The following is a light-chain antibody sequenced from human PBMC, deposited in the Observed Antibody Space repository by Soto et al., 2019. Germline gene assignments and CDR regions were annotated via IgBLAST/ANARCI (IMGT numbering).Light chain of an antibody. CDR1: QSVSSSY. J-gene: IGKJ1*01. CDR2: GAS. CDR3: QQYGSSPGT. Sequence: EIVLTQSPGTLSLSPGERATLSSRASQSVSSSYLAWYQQKPGQHPRLLIYGASSRATGIPDRFSGSGSGTDFTLTISRLEPEDFAVYYCQQYGSSPGTFGQGTKVEIK. V-gene: IGKV3-20*01.